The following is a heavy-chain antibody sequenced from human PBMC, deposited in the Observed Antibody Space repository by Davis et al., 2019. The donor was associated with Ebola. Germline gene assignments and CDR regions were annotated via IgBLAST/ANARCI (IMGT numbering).Heavy chain of an antibody. CDR2: INHSGST. D-gene: IGHD5-18*01. Sequence: GSLRFSCAVYGGSFSGYYWSWIRQPPGKGLEWIGEINHSGSTNYNPSLKSRVTISVDTSKNQFSLKLSSVTAADTAVYYCARGRRYSYGPPRYWGQGTLVTVSS. V-gene: IGHV4-34*01. J-gene: IGHJ4*02. CDR3: ARGRRYSYGPPRY. CDR1: GGSFSGYY.